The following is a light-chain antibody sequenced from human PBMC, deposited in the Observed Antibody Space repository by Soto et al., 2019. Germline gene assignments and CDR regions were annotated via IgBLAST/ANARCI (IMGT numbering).Light chain of an antibody. J-gene: IGKJ1*01. V-gene: IGKV1-6*01. CDR3: LQDYNYRWT. CDR1: QGIRND. CDR2: AAS. Sequence: SSLSASVGDRVTITCRASQGIRNDLGWYQQKPGKAPKLLIYAASSLQSGVPSRFSGSGSGTDFTLTISSLQPEDFATYYCLQDYNYRWTFGQGTKVDIK.